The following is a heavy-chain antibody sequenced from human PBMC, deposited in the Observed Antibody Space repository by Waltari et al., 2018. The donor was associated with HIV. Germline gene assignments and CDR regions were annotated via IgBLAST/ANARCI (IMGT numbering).Heavy chain of an antibody. CDR2: ISWNSGSI. Sequence: EVQLVESGGGLVQPGRSLRLSCAASGFTFAAYVIRWVRQPPGKGLEWVSGISWNSGSIGYADSVKGRFNIARDNAKNSLYLQMNSLRAEDTALYYCAKGRYYYDSSGSRGGYFDYWGQGTLVTVSS. D-gene: IGHD3-22*01. V-gene: IGHV3-9*01. J-gene: IGHJ4*02. CDR3: AKGRYYYDSSGSRGGYFDY. CDR1: GFTFAAYV.